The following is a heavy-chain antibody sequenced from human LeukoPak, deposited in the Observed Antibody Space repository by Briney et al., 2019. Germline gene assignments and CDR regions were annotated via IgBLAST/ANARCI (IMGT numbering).Heavy chain of an antibody. CDR1: GFTFNNFA. Sequence: LRLSCAASGFTFNNFAMSWVRQAPGKGLEWIGYIYYSGTTQYNPSFKSRITISVDASKNQFSLRLSSVTVADTAVYFCARTGARYFDFWGRGTLVTVSS. CDR2: IYYSGTT. CDR3: ARTGARYFDF. D-gene: IGHD1-14*01. V-gene: IGHV4-31*11. J-gene: IGHJ4*02.